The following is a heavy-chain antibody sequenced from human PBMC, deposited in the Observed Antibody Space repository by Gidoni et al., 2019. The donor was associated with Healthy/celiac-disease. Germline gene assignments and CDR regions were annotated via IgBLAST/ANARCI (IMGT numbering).Heavy chain of an antibody. CDR3: ARDRVVVITTSYFDY. CDR2: INPSGGRT. CDR1: GYTFTSYY. Sequence: QVQLVQSGAAVQKPGASVKVSCTASGYTFTSYYMHWVRQAPGQGLEWMGIINPSGGRTSYEQKFQGRVTRTRDTSTSTVYMELSSLRSEDTAVYYCARDRVVVITTSYFDYWGQGTLVTVSS. V-gene: IGHV1-46*01. J-gene: IGHJ4*02. D-gene: IGHD3-22*01.